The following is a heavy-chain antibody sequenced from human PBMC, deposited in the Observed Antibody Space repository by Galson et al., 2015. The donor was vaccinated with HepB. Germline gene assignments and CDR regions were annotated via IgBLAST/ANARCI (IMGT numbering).Heavy chain of an antibody. D-gene: IGHD6-19*01. J-gene: IGHJ4*02. CDR2: IYIGGAT. Sequence: SLRLSCAASGFTVSNNYMSWVRQAPGKGLEWVSVIYIGGATFYADSVKGRFTTSRDNSKNTLYLQMNSLRAEDTAVYFCAREAVASPNYFDSWGQGTLVTVSS. CDR1: GFTVSNNY. V-gene: IGHV3-66*01. CDR3: AREAVASPNYFDS.